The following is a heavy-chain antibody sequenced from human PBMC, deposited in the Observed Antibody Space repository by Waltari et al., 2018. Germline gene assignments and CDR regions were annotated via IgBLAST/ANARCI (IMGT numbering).Heavy chain of an antibody. V-gene: IGHV3-33*01. J-gene: IGHJ4*02. CDR2: IWYDGSNK. CDR3: APIAAAGLDY. D-gene: IGHD6-13*01. Sequence: QVQLVESGGGVVQPGRSLRLSCAASGFTFSSYGMHWVRQAPGEGLEWVAVIWYDGSNKYYADSVKGRFTISRDNSKNTLYLQMNSLRAEDTAVYYCAPIAAAGLDYWGQGTLVTVSS. CDR1: GFTFSSYG.